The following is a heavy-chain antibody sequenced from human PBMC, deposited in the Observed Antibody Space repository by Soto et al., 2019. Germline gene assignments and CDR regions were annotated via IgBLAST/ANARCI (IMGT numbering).Heavy chain of an antibody. CDR3: ARGRYYYGSGSYTHFDY. D-gene: IGHD3-10*01. Sequence: QVQLQESGPGLVKPSGTLSLTCAVSGGSISSSNWWSWVRKPPGKGLEWIGEIYHSGSTNYNPSLKSRVTISVDKSKNQFSLKLSSVTAADTAVYYCARGRYYYGSGSYTHFDYWGQGTLVTVSS. CDR2: IYHSGST. V-gene: IGHV4-4*02. J-gene: IGHJ4*02. CDR1: GGSISSSNW.